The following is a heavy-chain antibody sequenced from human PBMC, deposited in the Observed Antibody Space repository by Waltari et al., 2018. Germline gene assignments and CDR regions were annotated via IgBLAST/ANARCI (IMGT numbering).Heavy chain of an antibody. CDR1: AASISSYY. CDR3: ARGDTSNWFASYFDF. Sequence: QVRLQESGPGLVKPSETLSLTCTVSAASISSYYWSWIRQPPGKGLELIAYNYFSGSTAYNPSLKSRVAISGDTSKKQFSLRLSSVTAADTAVYYCARGDTSNWFASYFDFWGQGILVSVSS. J-gene: IGHJ4*02. V-gene: IGHV4-59*01. D-gene: IGHD3-10*01. CDR2: NYFSGST.